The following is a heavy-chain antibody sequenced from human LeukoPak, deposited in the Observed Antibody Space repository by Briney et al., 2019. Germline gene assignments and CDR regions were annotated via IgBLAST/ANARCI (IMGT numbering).Heavy chain of an antibody. CDR1: GFTFSSYA. CDR3: AREPLMDDSSGYYELGAFDI. CDR2: ISYDGSDK. Sequence: GGSLRLSCAASGFTFSSYAMHWVRQAPGKGLEWVAVISYDGSDKYYADSVKGRFTISRDNSKNTLYLQMNSLRAEDTAVYYCAREPLMDDSSGYYELGAFDIWGQGTMVTVSS. J-gene: IGHJ3*02. D-gene: IGHD3-22*01. V-gene: IGHV3-30*04.